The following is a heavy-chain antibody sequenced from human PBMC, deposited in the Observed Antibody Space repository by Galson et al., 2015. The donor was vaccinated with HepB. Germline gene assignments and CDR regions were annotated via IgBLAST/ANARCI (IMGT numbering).Heavy chain of an antibody. CDR2: ISYDGSNK. V-gene: IGHV3-30*18. CDR3: AKDGDYCSSTSCYDPRRYYFDY. D-gene: IGHD2-2*01. J-gene: IGHJ4*02. CDR1: GFTFSSYG. Sequence: SLRLSCAASGFTFSSYGMHWVRQAPGKGLEWVAVISYDGSNKYYADSVKGRFTISRDNSKNTLYLQMNSLRAEDTAVYYCAKDGDYCSSTSCYDPRRYYFDYWGQGTLVTVSS.